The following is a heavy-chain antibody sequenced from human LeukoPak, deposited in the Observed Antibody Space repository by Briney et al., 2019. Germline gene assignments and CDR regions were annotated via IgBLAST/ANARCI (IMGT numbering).Heavy chain of an antibody. D-gene: IGHD2-2*01. CDR3: ARAGYCSSTSCWAWFDP. J-gene: IGHJ5*02. Sequence: SETLSLTCTVSGGSISSYYWSWIRQPPGKGLEWIGYIYYSGSTNYNPSLKSRVTISVDTSKNQFSLKLSSAIAADTAVYYCARAGYCSSTSCWAWFDPWGQGTLVTVSS. CDR1: GGSISSYY. V-gene: IGHV4-59*01. CDR2: IYYSGST.